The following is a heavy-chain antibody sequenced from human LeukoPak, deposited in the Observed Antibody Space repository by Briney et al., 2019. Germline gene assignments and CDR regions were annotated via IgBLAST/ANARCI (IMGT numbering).Heavy chain of an antibody. V-gene: IGHV3-48*03. CDR2: ISSSGSTI. CDR3: AKNSQAEVIMH. CDR1: GFTFSSYE. D-gene: IGHD3-3*01. Sequence: GGSLRLSCAASGFTFSSYEMNWVRQAPGKGLEWVSYISSSGSTIYYADSVKGRFTISRDNAKSSLYLQMNSLRAEDTAVYYCAKNSQAEVIMHWGQGTLVTVSS. J-gene: IGHJ4*02.